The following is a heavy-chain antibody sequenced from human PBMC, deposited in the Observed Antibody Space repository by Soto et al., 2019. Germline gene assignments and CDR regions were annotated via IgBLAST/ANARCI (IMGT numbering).Heavy chain of an antibody. Sequence: QVQLVESGGGVVQPGRSLRLSCAASGFTFSSYAMHWVRQAPGKGLEWVPVISYDGSNKYYADSVKGRFTISRDNSKNTLYLQMNSLRAEDTAVYYCARDYDILTGHPHYWGQGTLVTVSS. CDR3: ARDYDILTGHPHY. CDR2: ISYDGSNK. D-gene: IGHD3-9*01. CDR1: GFTFSSYA. V-gene: IGHV3-30-3*01. J-gene: IGHJ4*02.